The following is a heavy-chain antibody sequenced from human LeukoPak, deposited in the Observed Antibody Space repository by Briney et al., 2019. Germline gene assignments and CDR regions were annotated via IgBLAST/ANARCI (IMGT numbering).Heavy chain of an antibody. V-gene: IGHV3-30*02. J-gene: IGHJ4*02. Sequence: GGSLRLSCAASGFTFKNYGMHWVRQAPGKGLEWVAFIRYDGNNKYYADSVKGRFTISRDNSKNTLYMQMNSLRTEDTAVYYCAKGARGVPAAPVDYWGQGILVTVSS. D-gene: IGHD2-2*01. CDR2: IRYDGNNK. CDR3: AKGARGVPAAPVDY. CDR1: GFTFKNYG.